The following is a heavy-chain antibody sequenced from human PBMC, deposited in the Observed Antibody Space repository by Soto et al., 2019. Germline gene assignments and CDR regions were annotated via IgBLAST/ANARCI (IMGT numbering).Heavy chain of an antibody. CDR3: TSDYDILTGYHD. V-gene: IGHV3-15*01. CDR1: GFTFSNAW. Sequence: EVQLVESGGGLVKPGGSLRLSCAASGFTFSNAWMSWVRQAPGKGLEWVGRIKSKTDGGTTDYAAPVKGRFTISRDDSKNTLYLHMNSLKTEDTAVYYCTSDYDILTGYHDWGQGTLVTVSS. J-gene: IGHJ4*02. D-gene: IGHD3-9*01. CDR2: IKSKTDGGTT.